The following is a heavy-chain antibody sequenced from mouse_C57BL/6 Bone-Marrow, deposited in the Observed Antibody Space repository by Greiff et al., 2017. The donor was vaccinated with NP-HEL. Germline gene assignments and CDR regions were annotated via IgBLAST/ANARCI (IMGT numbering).Heavy chain of an antibody. CDR3: ARRDYGSSYVETWFAY. D-gene: IGHD1-1*01. Sequence: QVQLQQPGAELVRPGTSVKLSCKASGYTFTSYWMHWVKQRPGQGLAWIGVIDPSDSYTNYNQKFKGKATLTVDTSSSTAYLRLSSLTSEDSAIYYCARRDYGSSYVETWFAYWGQGTLVTVSA. CDR1: GYTFTSYW. CDR2: IDPSDSYT. V-gene: IGHV1-59*01. J-gene: IGHJ3*01.